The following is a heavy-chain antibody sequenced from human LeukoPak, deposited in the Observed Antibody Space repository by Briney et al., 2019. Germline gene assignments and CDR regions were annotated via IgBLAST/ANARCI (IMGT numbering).Heavy chain of an antibody. D-gene: IGHD1-26*01. V-gene: IGHV3-7*03. CDR3: AKMKGHPLPKYYMDV. CDR1: GFPFSTYW. J-gene: IGHJ6*01. CDR2: IKNDGSEK. Sequence: GGSLRLSCAASGFPFSTYWITWVRQAPGKGLEWVANIKNDGSEKYYVDSVKGRFTISRDNSKNTLYLEMNSLRAEDTAIYYCAKMKGHPLPKYYMDVWGQGTTVTVSS.